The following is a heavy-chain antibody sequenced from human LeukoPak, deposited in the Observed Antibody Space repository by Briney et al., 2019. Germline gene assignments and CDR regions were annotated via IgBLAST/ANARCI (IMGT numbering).Heavy chain of an antibody. Sequence: GASVKVSCKVSGYTLTELSMHWVRQAPGKGLEWMGGFDPEDGETIYAQKFQGRVTMTEDTSTDTDYMELSSLRSDDTAVYFCARDTSEGDYAWWFDPWGQGTLVTVAS. CDR1: GYTLTELS. CDR3: ARDTSEGDYAWWFDP. V-gene: IGHV1-24*01. D-gene: IGHD3-16*01. J-gene: IGHJ5*02. CDR2: FDPEDGET.